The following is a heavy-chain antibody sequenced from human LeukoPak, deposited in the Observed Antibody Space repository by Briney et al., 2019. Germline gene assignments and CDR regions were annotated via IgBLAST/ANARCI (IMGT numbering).Heavy chain of an antibody. CDR2: INPNSGGT. CDR1: GYTFTGYY. V-gene: IGHV1-2*02. J-gene: IGHJ5*02. Sequence: ASVKVSCNASGYTFTGYYMHWVRQPPGQGLERMGWINPNSGGTNYAQKFQGRVTMTRDTSISTAYMELSRLRSDDTAVYYCARPNYDFWSGYPNWFDPWGQGTLVTVSS. D-gene: IGHD3-3*01. CDR3: ARPNYDFWSGYPNWFDP.